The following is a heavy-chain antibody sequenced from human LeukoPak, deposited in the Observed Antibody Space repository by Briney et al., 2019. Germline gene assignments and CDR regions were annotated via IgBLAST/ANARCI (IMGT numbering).Heavy chain of an antibody. CDR2: IWYDGSNK. CDR3: AKGPGGRYGDYEYYFDY. J-gene: IGHJ4*02. D-gene: IGHD4-17*01. V-gene: IGHV3-33*06. Sequence: GRSLRLSCAASGFTFSSYGMHWVRQAPGKGLEWVAVIWYDGSNKYHADSVKGRFTISRDNSKNTLYLQMNSLRAEDTAVYYCAKGPGGRYGDYEYYFDYWGQGTLVTVSS. CDR1: GFTFSSYG.